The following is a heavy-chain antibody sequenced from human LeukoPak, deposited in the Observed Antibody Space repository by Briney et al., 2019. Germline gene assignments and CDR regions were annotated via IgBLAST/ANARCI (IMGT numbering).Heavy chain of an antibody. Sequence: SETLSLTCTVSGGSISSYYWSWIRQPPGKGLVWIGYIHYSGSTNYSPSLKSRVTISVDTSKNQFSLNLTSVTAADSAVYYCARVSWFPGTSYYYMDVWGKGTTVAVSS. V-gene: IGHV4-59*01. CDR3: ARVSWFPGTSYYYMDV. D-gene: IGHD1-1*01. CDR1: GGSISSYY. CDR2: IHYSGST. J-gene: IGHJ6*03.